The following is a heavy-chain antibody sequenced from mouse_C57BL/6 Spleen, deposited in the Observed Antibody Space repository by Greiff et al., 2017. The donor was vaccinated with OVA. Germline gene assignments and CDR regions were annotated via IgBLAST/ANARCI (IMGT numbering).Heavy chain of an antibody. CDR1: GFSLSTFGMG. V-gene: IGHV8-8*01. Sequence: LKESGPGILQPSQTLNLTCSFSGFSLSTFGMGVGWIRKPSGKGLEWLAHIWWDDDKDYNPSLKSRLTISKDTSKNQVFLKIANVDTADTATYDCARMMLTGNFDYWGQGTTLTVSS. CDR2: IWWDDDK. J-gene: IGHJ2*01. CDR3: ARMMLTGNFDY. D-gene: IGHD4-1*01.